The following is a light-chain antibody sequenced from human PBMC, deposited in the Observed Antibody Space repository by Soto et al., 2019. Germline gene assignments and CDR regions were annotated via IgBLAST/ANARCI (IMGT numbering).Light chain of an antibody. J-gene: IGLJ2*01. CDR3: SSYTSSSTLDVV. V-gene: IGLV2-14*01. Sequence: QPVLTQPASVSGSPGQSITISCTGTSSDVGGYNYVSWYQQHPGKAPKLMIYEVSNRPSGVSNRFSGSKSGNTASLTISGRQAEDEADYYCSSYTSSSTLDVVFGGGTKLT. CDR1: SSDVGGYNY. CDR2: EVS.